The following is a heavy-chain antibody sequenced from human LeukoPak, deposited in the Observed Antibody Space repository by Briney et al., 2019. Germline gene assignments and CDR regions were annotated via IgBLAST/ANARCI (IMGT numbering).Heavy chain of an antibody. CDR2: INSNSGDT. CDR1: GYTFTGYY. J-gene: IGHJ2*01. V-gene: IGHV1-2*02. D-gene: IGHD3-9*01. Sequence: ASVKVSCKASGYTFTGYYMHWVRQAPGQGLEWMGWINSNSGDTNYVQKFHGRVTMTRDTSISTAYMELSRLRSDDTAVYYCAREPHYDLLTGYALGYLDLWGRGTLLTVSS. CDR3: AREPHYDLLTGYALGYLDL.